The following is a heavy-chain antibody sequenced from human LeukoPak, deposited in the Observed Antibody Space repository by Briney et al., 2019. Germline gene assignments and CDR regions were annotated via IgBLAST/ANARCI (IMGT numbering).Heavy chain of an antibody. D-gene: IGHD5-24*01. CDR1: GFTFKNYW. Sequence: GGSLRLSCAASGFTFKNYWMHWVRQAAGKGLVWVSNINTDGSSTNYAGSVKGRFTISRDNAKNTPYLQMNSLRPEDTAVYYCARGLGDGSIWGQGTMVTVSS. CDR2: INTDGSST. J-gene: IGHJ3*02. V-gene: IGHV3-74*01. CDR3: ARGLGDGSI.